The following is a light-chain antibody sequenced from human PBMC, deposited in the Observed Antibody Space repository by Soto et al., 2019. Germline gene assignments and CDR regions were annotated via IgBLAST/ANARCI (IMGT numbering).Light chain of an antibody. CDR2: AAS. J-gene: IGKJ1*01. CDR1: QGIGNY. Sequence: IQMTQSPSSLSASLGDRVTITCRASQGIGNYLAWYQLQPGKVPKLLIYAASTLQSGVPSRFSGSGSGTDFTLTISSLQPEDVATYFCKKYNSAPRTFGQGTKVEI. CDR3: KKYNSAPRT. V-gene: IGKV1-27*01.